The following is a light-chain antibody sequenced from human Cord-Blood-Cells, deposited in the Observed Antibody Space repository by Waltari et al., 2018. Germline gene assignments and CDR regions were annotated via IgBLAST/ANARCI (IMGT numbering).Light chain of an antibody. CDR3: QSYDSSNWV. J-gene: IGLJ3*02. CDR1: SGRIASNY. Sequence: NFMLTQPHSVSESPGKMVTISCTRSSGRIASNYVQWYQQRPGSSPTTVIYEDNQRPSGVPDRFSGSIDSSSNSASLTISGLKTEDEADYYCQSYDSSNWVFGGGAKLTVL. CDR2: EDN. V-gene: IGLV6-57*01.